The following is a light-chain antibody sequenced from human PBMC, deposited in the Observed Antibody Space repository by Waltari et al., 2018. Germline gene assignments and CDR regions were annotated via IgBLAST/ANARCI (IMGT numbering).Light chain of an antibody. J-gene: IGKJ4*01. CDR3: QQYHKWPPLT. Sequence: EIEMTQSPATMSVSPGERATLSCRASQSVGGNLAWYQQKPGQAPRLLIHGASTRATGVPARFSGSWSGTEFTLTISSLQSEDFAVYYCQQYHKWPPLTFGGGTKVEIK. CDR2: GAS. CDR1: QSVGGN. V-gene: IGKV3-15*01.